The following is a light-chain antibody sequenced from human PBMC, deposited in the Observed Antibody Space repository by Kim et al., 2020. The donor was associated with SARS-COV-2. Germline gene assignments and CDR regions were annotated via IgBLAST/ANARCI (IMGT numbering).Light chain of an antibody. CDR2: AAS. Sequence: SVGDRVTITCRASQSISSWLAWYQQKPGRAPKLLIYAASSLQSGVPSRFSGSGSGTEFTLTISSLQPEDFATYYCQQDNSYPPTTFGEGTRLEIK. J-gene: IGKJ5*01. V-gene: IGKV1-12*01. CDR1: QSISSW. CDR3: QQDNSYPPTT.